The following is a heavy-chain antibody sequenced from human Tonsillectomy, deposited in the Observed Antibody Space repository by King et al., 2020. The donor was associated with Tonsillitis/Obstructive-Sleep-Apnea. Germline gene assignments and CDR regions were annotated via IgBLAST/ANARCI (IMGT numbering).Heavy chain of an antibody. J-gene: IGHJ6*03. CDR1: GFTFSNYS. CDR3: ARVGDQLVYYYYYYYYMDV. CDR2: ISYDGTNK. D-gene: IGHD2-2*02. V-gene: IGHV3-30*01. Sequence: VQLVESGGGVVQPGRSLRLSCAASGFTFSNYSMHWVRQAPGKGLEWVAVISYDGTNKNYADSVKGRLTISRDNSKRTLYLQMNSLRADDTAVYYCARVGDQLVYYYYYYYYMDVGGTGTTVTVSS.